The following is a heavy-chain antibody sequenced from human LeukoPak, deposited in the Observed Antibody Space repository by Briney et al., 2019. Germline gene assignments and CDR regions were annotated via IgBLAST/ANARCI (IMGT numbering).Heavy chain of an antibody. D-gene: IGHD6-13*01. Sequence: SETLSLTCTVSGGSISSHYWSWIRQPPGKGLEWIGYIYYSGSTNYNPSLKSRVTISVDTSKNQFSLKLSSVTAADTAVYYCARHGSWYWDYWGQGTLVTVSS. CDR3: ARHGSWYWDY. CDR2: IYYSGST. V-gene: IGHV4-59*08. J-gene: IGHJ4*02. CDR1: GGSISSHY.